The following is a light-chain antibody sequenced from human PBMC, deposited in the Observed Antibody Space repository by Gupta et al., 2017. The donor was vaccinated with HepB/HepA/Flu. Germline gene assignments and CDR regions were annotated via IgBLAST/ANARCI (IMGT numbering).Light chain of an antibody. V-gene: IGLV3-21*04. Sequence: SYVLTPPPSVSVAPGKTDSLNCGGNNIGSKSVHWYQQKPGQAPVLVIYYDSDRPSGIPERFSGSNSGTTATLTISRVEAGDEADYYCQVWDSSSDHLVFGGGTKLTVL. CDR2: YDS. J-gene: IGLJ2*01. CDR1: NIGSKS. CDR3: QVWDSSSDHLV.